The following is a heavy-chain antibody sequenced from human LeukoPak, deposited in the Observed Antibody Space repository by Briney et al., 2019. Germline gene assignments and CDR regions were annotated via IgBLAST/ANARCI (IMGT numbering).Heavy chain of an antibody. CDR2: IYYSGST. J-gene: IGHJ1*01. V-gene: IGHV4-59*01. CDR3: ASDSAYFQH. D-gene: IGHD6-25*01. CDR1: GGSISSYY. Sequence: SETLSLTCTVSGGSISSYYWSWIRQPPGKGLEWIGYIYYSGSTNYNPSLKSRVAISVDTSKNRFSLKLTSVTAADTAVYYCASDSAYFQHWGQGTLVTVSS.